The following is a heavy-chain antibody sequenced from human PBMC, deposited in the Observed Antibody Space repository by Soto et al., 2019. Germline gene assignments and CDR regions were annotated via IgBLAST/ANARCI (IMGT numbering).Heavy chain of an antibody. J-gene: IGHJ3*02. D-gene: IGHD3-10*01. CDR3: ARDRGGYYDAFDI. V-gene: IGHV1-46*01. Sequence: QVQLVQSGAEVKKPGASVKVSCKASGYTFTSYYMHWVRQAPGQGLEWMGIINPNGGSTSYAQKFQGRVTMTRDTSTRTVYMELSSLRSEDTAVYYCARDRGGYYDAFDIWGQGTMVTVSS. CDR1: GYTFTSYY. CDR2: INPNGGST.